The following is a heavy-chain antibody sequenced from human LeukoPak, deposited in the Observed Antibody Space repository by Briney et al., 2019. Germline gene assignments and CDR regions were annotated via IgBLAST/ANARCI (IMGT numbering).Heavy chain of an antibody. CDR1: GFTFSDYY. V-gene: IGHV3-11*04. J-gene: IGHJ4*02. D-gene: IGHD3-10*01. CDR3: ARDMSITMVRGVIQGPDY. CDR2: ISSSGSTI. Sequence: GGSLRLSCAASGFTFSDYYMSWIRQAPGKGLEWVSYISSSGSTIYYADSVKGRFTISRDNAKNSLYLQMNSLRAEDTAVYYCARDMSITMVRGVIQGPDYWGQGTLVTVSS.